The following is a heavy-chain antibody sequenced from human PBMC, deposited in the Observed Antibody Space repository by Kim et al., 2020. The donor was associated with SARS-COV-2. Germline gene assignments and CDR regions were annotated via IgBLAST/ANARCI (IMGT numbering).Heavy chain of an antibody. CDR1: GGSFSGYY. Sequence: SETLSLTCAVYGGSFSGYYWSWIRQPPGKGLEWIGEINHSGSTNYNPSLKSRVTISVDTSKNQFSLKLSSVTAADTAVYYCARGGVVAAAIYYWGQGTLVTVSS. CDR2: INHSGST. CDR3: ARGGVVAAAIYY. J-gene: IGHJ4*02. V-gene: IGHV4-34*01. D-gene: IGHD2-15*01.